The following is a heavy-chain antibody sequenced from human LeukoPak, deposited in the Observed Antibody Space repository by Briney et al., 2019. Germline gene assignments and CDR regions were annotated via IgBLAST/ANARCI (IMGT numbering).Heavy chain of an antibody. CDR3: ARETCGGDCYPEYFQY. CDR2: IKQDGSEK. D-gene: IGHD2-21*02. J-gene: IGHJ1*01. CDR1: GFTFSSYW. Sequence: AGGSLRLSCAASGFTFSSYWMSWVRQAPGKGLEWVANIKQDGSEKYYVDSVKGRFTISRDNAKNSLYLQMNSLRAEDTAVYYCARETCGGDCYPEYFQYWGQGTLVTVSS. V-gene: IGHV3-7*05.